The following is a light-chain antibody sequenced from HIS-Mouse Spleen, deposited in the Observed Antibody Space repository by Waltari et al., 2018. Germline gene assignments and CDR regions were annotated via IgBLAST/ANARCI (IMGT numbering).Light chain of an antibody. CDR1: CSDVGGYNY. Sequence: QSALTQPRSVSGSPGQSVTISCTGTCSDVGGYNYVSWYQQHPGKAPKPMIYDVSKRPSWVPDRFSGSKSGNTASLTISGLQAEDEADYYCCSYAGSYTGVFGTGTKVTVL. J-gene: IGLJ1*01. CDR2: DVS. V-gene: IGLV2-11*01. CDR3: CSYAGSYTGV.